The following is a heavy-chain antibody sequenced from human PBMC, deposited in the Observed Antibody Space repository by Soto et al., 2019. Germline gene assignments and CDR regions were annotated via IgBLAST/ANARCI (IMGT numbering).Heavy chain of an antibody. Sequence: SLRLSCAASGFTFSSYGMHWVRQAPGKGLEWVAVISYDGSNKYYADSVKGRFTISRDNSKNTLYLQMNSLRAEDTAVYYCAKQPVGIVGATSRYYYYGMDVWGQGTTVTVSS. CDR1: GFTFSSYG. V-gene: IGHV3-30*18. J-gene: IGHJ6*02. CDR3: AKQPVGIVGATSRYYYYGMDV. D-gene: IGHD1-26*01. CDR2: ISYDGSNK.